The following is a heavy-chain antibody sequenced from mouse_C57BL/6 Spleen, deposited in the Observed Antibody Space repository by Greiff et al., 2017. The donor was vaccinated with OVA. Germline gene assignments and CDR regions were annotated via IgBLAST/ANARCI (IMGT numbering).Heavy chain of an antibody. CDR2: IRLKSDNYAT. D-gene: IGHD2-4*01. CDR3: TGDLYDYGAY. J-gene: IGHJ3*01. V-gene: IGHV6-3*01. Sequence: EVKLVESGGGLVQPGGSMKLSCVASGFTFSNYWMNWVRQSPEKGLEWVAQIRLKSDNYATHYAESVKGRFTISRDDSKSSVYLQMNNLRAEDTGIYYCTGDLYDYGAYWGQGTLVTVSA. CDR1: GFTFSNYW.